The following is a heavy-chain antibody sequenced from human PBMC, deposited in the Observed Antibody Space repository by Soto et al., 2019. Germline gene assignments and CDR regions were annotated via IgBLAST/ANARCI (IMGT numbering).Heavy chain of an antibody. CDR1: GGSISSGGYY. CDR2: IYYSGST. D-gene: IGHD3-16*02. CDR3: VRQRFKELSAPFDY. J-gene: IGHJ4*02. V-gene: IGHV4-31*03. Sequence: QVQLQESGPGLVKPSQTLSLTCTVSGGSISSGGYYWSWIRQHPGKGLEWIGYIYYSGSTYYNPSLKSRVTISVDTSKNQFSLKLSSVTAADTAVYYCVRQRFKELSAPFDYWGQGTLVTVSS.